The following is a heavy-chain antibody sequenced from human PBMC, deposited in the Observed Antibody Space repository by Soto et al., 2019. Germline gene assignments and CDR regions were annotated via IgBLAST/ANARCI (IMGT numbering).Heavy chain of an antibody. D-gene: IGHD3-16*01. CDR1: GGSISSSNW. J-gene: IGHJ4*02. Sequence: LSLTCAVSGGSISSSNWWSWVRQPPGKGLEWIGEIYHSGSTNYNPSLKSRLTISVDKSKNEFYLKMRSVTAADTAAYYCAYLRGFTGYPGDWGQGTLVTVSS. CDR2: IYHSGST. CDR3: AYLRGFTGYPGD. V-gene: IGHV4-4*02.